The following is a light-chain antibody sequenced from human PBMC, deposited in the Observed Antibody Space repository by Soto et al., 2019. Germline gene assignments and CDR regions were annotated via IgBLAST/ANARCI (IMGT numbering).Light chain of an antibody. CDR3: SSYTSSTAYV. V-gene: IGLV2-14*01. CDR2: EVS. CDR1: SSDVGGYNY. J-gene: IGLJ1*01. Sequence: QSALTQPASVSGSPGQSITISCTGTSSDVGGYNYVSWYQLHPGKAPKLMVYEVSKRPSGVSNRFSGSKSGNTASLTISGLQAEDEADYYCSSYTSSTAYVVGTWTKVTVL.